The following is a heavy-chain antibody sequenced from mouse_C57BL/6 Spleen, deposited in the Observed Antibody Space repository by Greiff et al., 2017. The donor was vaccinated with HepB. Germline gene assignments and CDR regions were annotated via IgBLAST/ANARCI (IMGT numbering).Heavy chain of an antibody. V-gene: IGHV1-15*01. CDR2: IDPETGGT. J-gene: IGHJ1*03. Sequence: QVQLQQSGAELVRPGASVTLSCKASGYTFTDYEMNWVKQTPVQGLEWIGAIDPETGGTAYNQKFKGKAILTADKSSSTAYMELRSLTSEDSAVYYCTRGGMATVGTGWDFGVWGTGATVTAAS. CDR1: GYTFTDYE. CDR3: TRGGMATVGTGWDFGV. D-gene: IGHD1-1*01.